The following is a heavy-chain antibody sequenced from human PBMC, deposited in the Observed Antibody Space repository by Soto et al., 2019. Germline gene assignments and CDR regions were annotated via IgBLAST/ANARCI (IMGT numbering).Heavy chain of an antibody. V-gene: IGHV3-30*18. J-gene: IGHJ4*02. CDR3: AKAIYILGFYLDY. Sequence: QVQLVESGGGVVQPGRSLRLSCAASGFTFSGFGMHWVRQGPGKGLEWVAIISHDGITKYYADSVKGRFTISRDNSKNTLYPQMSSLRLVDTAVYFCAKAIYILGFYLDYWGQGTLVTVSS. CDR2: ISHDGITK. D-gene: IGHD3-9*01. CDR1: GFTFSGFG.